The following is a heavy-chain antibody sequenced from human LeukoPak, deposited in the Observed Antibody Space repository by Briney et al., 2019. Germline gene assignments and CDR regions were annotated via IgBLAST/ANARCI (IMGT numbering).Heavy chain of an antibody. J-gene: IGHJ6*02. CDR2: IIPIFGTA. D-gene: IGHD2-2*02. Sequence: SVKVSCKASGGTFSSYAISWVRQAPGQGLEWMGGIIPIFGTANYAQKFQGRVTITADESTSTAYMELSSLRSDDTAAYYCARDRPYLGYCSSTSCYRASYYYYGMDVWGQGTTVTVSS. V-gene: IGHV1-69*13. CDR1: GGTFSSYA. CDR3: ARDRPYLGYCSSTSCYRASYYYYGMDV.